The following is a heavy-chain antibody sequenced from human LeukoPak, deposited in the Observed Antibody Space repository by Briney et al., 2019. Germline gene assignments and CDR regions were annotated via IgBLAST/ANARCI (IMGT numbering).Heavy chain of an antibody. D-gene: IGHD1-26*01. CDR3: ARVVVGATWGYYFDY. Sequence: QAGGSLRLSCAASGFTFSSYSMNWVRQAPGKGLEWVSVIYSGGSTYYADSVKGRFTISRDNSKNTLYLQMNSLRAEDTAVYYCARVVVGATWGYYFDYWGQGTLVTVSS. V-gene: IGHV3-66*01. J-gene: IGHJ4*02. CDR1: GFTFSSYS. CDR2: IYSGGST.